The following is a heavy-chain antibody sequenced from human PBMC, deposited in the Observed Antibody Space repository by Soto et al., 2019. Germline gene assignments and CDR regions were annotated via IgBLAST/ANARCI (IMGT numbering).Heavy chain of an antibody. V-gene: IGHV3-23*01. J-gene: IGHJ4*02. CDR2: ISGSGGST. CDR3: AADVPVESPLIDH. CDR1: GFTFSSYA. D-gene: IGHD2-8*01. Sequence: GGSLRLSCAASGFTFSSYAMSWVRQAPWKGLEWVSAISGSGGSTYYADSVKGRFTVSRDNSKNILYLQMNSLKTEDTAVYYCAADVPVESPLIDHWGQGILVTVSS.